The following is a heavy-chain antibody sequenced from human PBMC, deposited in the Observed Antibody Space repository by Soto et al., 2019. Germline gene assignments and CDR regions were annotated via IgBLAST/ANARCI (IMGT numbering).Heavy chain of an antibody. CDR3: ARDGLTDDFRSGGYWFDP. V-gene: IGHV3-53*05. CDR2: HYSGGST. Sequence: PGGSLRLSCAISGFSVSSNYLSWVRQAPGKGLEWVSVHYSGGSTYYADSVQGRFTISRDNSKNTLYMQMDSLRLEDTGVYYCARDGLTDDFRSGGYWFDPWGQGTQVTVSS. J-gene: IGHJ5*02. D-gene: IGHD3-3*01. CDR1: GFSVSSNY.